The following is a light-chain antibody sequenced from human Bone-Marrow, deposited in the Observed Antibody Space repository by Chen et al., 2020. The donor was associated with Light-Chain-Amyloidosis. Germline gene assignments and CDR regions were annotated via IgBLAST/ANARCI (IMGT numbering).Light chain of an antibody. CDR1: NIRSTS. V-gene: IGLV3-21*02. Sequence: SYVLTQPSSVSVAPGQTATIACGGNNIRSTSVHWYQQTPGQAPILVVYDDSDRPSGTHERLSGSNSGNAATLTISRDEAGDEADYYCQVWDRSSDRPVFGGGTKLTVL. CDR3: QVWDRSSDRPV. CDR2: DDS. J-gene: IGLJ3*02.